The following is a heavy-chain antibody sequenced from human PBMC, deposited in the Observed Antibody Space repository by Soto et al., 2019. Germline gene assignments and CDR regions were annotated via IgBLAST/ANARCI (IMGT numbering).Heavy chain of an antibody. V-gene: IGHV1-3*01. Sequence: ASVKVSCKASGYTFTSYAMHWVRQAPGQRLEWMGWINAGNGNTKYSQKFQGRVTITRDTSASTAYMELSSLRSEDTAVYYCAREVVGDFYYYYGMDVWGQGTTVTVSS. CDR3: AREVVGDFYYYYGMDV. J-gene: IGHJ6*02. CDR2: INAGNGNT. D-gene: IGHD1-26*01. CDR1: GYTFTSYA.